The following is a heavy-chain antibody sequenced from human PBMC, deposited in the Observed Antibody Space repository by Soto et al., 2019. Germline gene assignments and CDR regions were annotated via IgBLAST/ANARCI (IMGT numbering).Heavy chain of an antibody. V-gene: IGHV3-23*01. J-gene: IGHJ6*02. CDR3: ANPPPTMESTIYYYYGMDV. Sequence: EVQLLESGGGLVQPGGSLRLSCAASGFTFSNYAMTWVRQAPGKGLEWVSAISGSGGSTYYADSVKGRFTISRDNSKNTLYLQMVSLRAEDTAVYYCANPPPTMESTIYYYYGMDVWGQGTTVTVSS. CDR2: ISGSGGST. D-gene: IGHD1-26*01. CDR1: GFTFSNYA.